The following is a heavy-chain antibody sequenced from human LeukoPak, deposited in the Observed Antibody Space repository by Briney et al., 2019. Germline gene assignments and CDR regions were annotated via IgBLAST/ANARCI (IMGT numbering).Heavy chain of an antibody. V-gene: IGHV3-9*03. CDR1: GFTFDDYA. Sequence: PGGSLRPSCAASGFTFDDYAMHWVRQAPGKGLEWVSGISWNSGSIGYADSVKGRFTISRDNAKNSLYLQMNSLRAEDMALYYCAKDSSPYYYYMDVWGKGTTVTVSS. CDR3: AKDSSPYYYYMDV. D-gene: IGHD6-13*01. CDR2: ISWNSGSI. J-gene: IGHJ6*03.